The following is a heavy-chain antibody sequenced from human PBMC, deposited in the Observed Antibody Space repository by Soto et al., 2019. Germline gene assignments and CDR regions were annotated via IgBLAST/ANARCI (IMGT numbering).Heavy chain of an antibody. V-gene: IGHV3-23*01. Sequence: HPGGSLRLSCAASGFTFSSYAMSWVRQAPGKGLEWVSAISGSGGSTYYADSVKGRFTISRDNSKNTLYLQMNSLRAEDTAVYYCAKDPGDFWSGYYFDYWGQGTLVTVSS. D-gene: IGHD3-3*01. CDR3: AKDPGDFWSGYYFDY. CDR1: GFTFSSYA. J-gene: IGHJ4*02. CDR2: ISGSGGST.